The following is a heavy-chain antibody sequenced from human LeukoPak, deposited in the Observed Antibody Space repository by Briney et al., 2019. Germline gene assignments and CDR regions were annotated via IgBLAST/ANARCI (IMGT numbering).Heavy chain of an antibody. J-gene: IGHJ6*03. D-gene: IGHD6-13*01. CDR2: IYYSGST. V-gene: IGHV4-59*01. Sequence: SETLSLTCTVSGGSISSYYWSWIRQPPGKGLEWIGYIYYSGSTNYNPSLKSRVTISVDTSKNQFSLKLSSVTAADTAVYYCATLGQQLAPFYYYYYMDVWGKGTTVTVSS. CDR3: ATLGQQLAPFYYYYYMDV. CDR1: GGSISSYY.